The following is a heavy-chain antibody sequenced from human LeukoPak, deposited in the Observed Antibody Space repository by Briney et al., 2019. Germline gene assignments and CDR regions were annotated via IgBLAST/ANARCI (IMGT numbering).Heavy chain of an antibody. V-gene: IGHV3-7*05. J-gene: IGHJ4*02. CDR2: IKQDGREK. CDR1: GFTFSRYW. D-gene: IGHD1-26*01. CDR3: ASFIGGSYSHFDY. Sequence: PGGSLRLSCAASGFTFSRYWMSWVRQAPGKGLEWVANIKQDGREKYYVDSVRGRFTISRDNAENSLYLQMSSLRAEDTAVYYCASFIGGSYSHFDYWGQGTLVTVSS.